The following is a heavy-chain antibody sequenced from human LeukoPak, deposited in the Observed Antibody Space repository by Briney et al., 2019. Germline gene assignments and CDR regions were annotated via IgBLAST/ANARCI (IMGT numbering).Heavy chain of an antibody. D-gene: IGHD3-22*01. CDR2: ISWNSGSI. J-gene: IGHJ4*02. CDR1: GFTFSSYA. Sequence: GGSLRLSCAASGFTFSSYAMHWVRQAPGKGLEWVSGISWNSGSIGYADSVKGRFTISRDNAKNSLYLQMNSLRAEDTALYYCAKDSYGYDSSGYYEGSFDYWGRGTLVTVSS. CDR3: AKDSYGYDSSGYYEGSFDY. V-gene: IGHV3-9*01.